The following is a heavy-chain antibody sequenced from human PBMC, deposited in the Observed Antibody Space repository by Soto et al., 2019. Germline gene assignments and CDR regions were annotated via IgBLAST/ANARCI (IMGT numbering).Heavy chain of an antibody. CDR2: IYYSGST. D-gene: IGHD2-2*01. Sequence: LSLTCTVPGGSISSGGYYWSWIRQHPGKGLEWIGYIYYSGSTYYNPSLKSRVTISVDTSKNQFSLKLSSVTAADTAVYYCARECSLVVPAVSNWFDPWGQGTLVTVSS. CDR1: GGSISSGGYY. CDR3: ARECSLVVPAVSNWFDP. J-gene: IGHJ5*02. V-gene: IGHV4-31*03.